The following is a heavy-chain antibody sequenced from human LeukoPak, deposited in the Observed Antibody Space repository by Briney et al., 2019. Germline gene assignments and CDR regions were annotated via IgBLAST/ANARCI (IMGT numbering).Heavy chain of an antibody. CDR2: IYYSGST. J-gene: IGHJ4*02. CDR1: GGSISSYY. D-gene: IGHD3-10*01. Sequence: SETLSLTCTVSGGSISSYYWSWIRQPPGKGLEWIGYIYYSGSTNYNPSLKSRVTISVDTSKNQFSLKLSSVTAADTAVYYCARDHYSSGSFDYWGQGTVVTVSS. CDR3: ARDHYSSGSFDY. V-gene: IGHV4-59*01.